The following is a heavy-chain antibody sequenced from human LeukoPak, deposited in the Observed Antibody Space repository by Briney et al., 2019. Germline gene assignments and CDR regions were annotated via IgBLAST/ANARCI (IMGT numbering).Heavy chain of an antibody. CDR2: IYTSGTT. CDR1: GGSISSYF. V-gene: IGHV4-4*07. D-gene: IGHD2-15*01. Sequence: PSGTLPLTCTVSGGSISSYFWSWIRQPAGKGLEWIGRIYTSGTTNYNTTLKSRLTMSVDTSKNQFSLRLSSVTAADTAVYYCAREDPLVAARGLDYWGQGTLVTVSS. J-gene: IGHJ4*02. CDR3: AREDPLVAARGLDY.